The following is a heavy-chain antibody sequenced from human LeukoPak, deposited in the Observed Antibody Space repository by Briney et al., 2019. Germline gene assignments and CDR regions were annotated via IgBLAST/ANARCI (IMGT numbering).Heavy chain of an antibody. D-gene: IGHD6-19*01. V-gene: IGHV7-4-1*02. CDR3: ARSGWGGPYYYYGMDV. Sequence: ASVTVSCKASGYTFTNYYMHWVRQAPGQGLEWMGWINTNTGNPTYAQGFTGRFVFSLDTSVSTAYLQISSLKAEDTAVYYCARSGWGGPYYYYGMDVWGQGTTVTVSS. CDR2: INTNTGNP. J-gene: IGHJ6*02. CDR1: GYTFTNYY.